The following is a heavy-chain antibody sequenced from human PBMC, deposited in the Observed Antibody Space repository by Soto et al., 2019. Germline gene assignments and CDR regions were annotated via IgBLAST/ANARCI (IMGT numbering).Heavy chain of an antibody. V-gene: IGHV4-34*01. CDR1: GGSFSGYY. Sequence: LSLTCAVYGGSFSGYYWTWIRQTPGKGLEWIGEINHSGSTNYKPSLKSRVSISADTSKKQFSLNLTSVTAADTAVYYCARGECSSNYCFTRWALDIWGQGTVGTASS. CDR3: ARGECSSNYCFTRWALDI. J-gene: IGHJ3*02. CDR2: INHSGST. D-gene: IGHD2-2*01.